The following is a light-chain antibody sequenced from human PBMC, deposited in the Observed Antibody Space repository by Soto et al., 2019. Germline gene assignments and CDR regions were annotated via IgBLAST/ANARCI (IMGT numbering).Light chain of an antibody. Sequence: EIVLTQSPATLSLSPGERATLSCRASQRVSSDLAWYQQKPGQAPRLLIYDASNRATGIPPRFSGSGSGTDFTRTISSLEPEDFAAYYCQQRSNWPPRFTFGPGTKVDIK. CDR2: DAS. CDR3: QQRSNWPPRFT. V-gene: IGKV3-11*01. J-gene: IGKJ3*01. CDR1: QRVSSD.